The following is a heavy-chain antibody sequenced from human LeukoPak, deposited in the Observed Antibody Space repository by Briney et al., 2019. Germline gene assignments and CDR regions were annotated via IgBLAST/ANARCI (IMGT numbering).Heavy chain of an antibody. V-gene: IGHV3-23*01. CDR1: GFTFSTYA. J-gene: IGHJ4*02. CDR2: ISGSGGSA. CDR3: AREDRWMGGFEY. Sequence: GGSLRLSCAASGFTFSTYAMSWVRQAPGKELEWVAAISGSGGSAYYADSVKARVTISRDNAKITLYLQMKSLRAEDSAVYYCAREDRWMGGFEYWGQGTLVTVSS. D-gene: IGHD2-15*01.